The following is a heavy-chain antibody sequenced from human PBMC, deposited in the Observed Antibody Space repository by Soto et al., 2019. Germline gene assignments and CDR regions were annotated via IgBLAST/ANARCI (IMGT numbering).Heavy chain of an antibody. J-gene: IGHJ6*02. D-gene: IGHD3-10*01. Sequence: SETLSLTCAVSGYSISSGQYWSWIRQPPGKGLEWVGEIIPTGSTTYNPPLKSRLSFSLDTSKNHFSLNLSSVSVADTAVYYCARGGITMAWNYYYYGMDVWGQGTTVTVSS. CDR3: ARGGITMAWNYYYYGMDV. V-gene: IGHV4-38-2*01. CDR2: IIPTGST. CDR1: GYSISSGQY.